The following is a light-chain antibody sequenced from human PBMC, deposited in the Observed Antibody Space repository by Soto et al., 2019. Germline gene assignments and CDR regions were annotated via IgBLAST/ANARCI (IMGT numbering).Light chain of an antibody. V-gene: IGKV3-20*01. CDR1: QGVSANS. J-gene: IGKJ3*01. CDR3: HQYGSTPCT. Sequence: EIVLTQSPGTLSLSPGDRATLSCRASQGVSANSLAWYQHKVGQAPRLLIYGAFSRATGVPDRFSGIGYETDVTLTISRLEPEDFAVYFCHQYGSTPCTFGPGTKVEIK. CDR2: GAF.